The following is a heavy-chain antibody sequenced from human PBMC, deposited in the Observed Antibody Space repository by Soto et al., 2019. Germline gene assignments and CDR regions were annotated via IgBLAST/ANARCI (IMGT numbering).Heavy chain of an antibody. CDR1: GLTISGKKY. V-gene: IGHV3-53*01. Sequence: DVQLVESGGGLIQPGESLRLSCAAFGLTISGKKYVAWVRQAPGKGLEWVSALDDVDGSFYADSVKGRFTTSSDSSKTTVYLQRNDLRPDDTAVYYCATGHEREHAYDVWGQGTTVTVSS. CDR3: ATGHEREHAYDV. J-gene: IGHJ3*01. CDR2: LDDVDGS. D-gene: IGHD1-1*01.